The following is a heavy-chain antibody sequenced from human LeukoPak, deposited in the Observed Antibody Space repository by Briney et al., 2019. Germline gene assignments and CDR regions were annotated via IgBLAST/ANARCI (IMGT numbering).Heavy chain of an antibody. CDR2: IKHNGKVD. J-gene: IGHJ6*01. Sequence: GGALRLSCVPSLFSFSSYLINWARPAPGKGLGGVASIKHNGKVDYYVASVKGRFTISRDNAKNSLYLQLSSLGAEDTAVYFCARGGGLDVWGEGATVTVSS. CDR3: ARGGGLDV. CDR1: LFSFSSYL. V-gene: IGHV3-7*03. D-gene: IGHD3-16*01.